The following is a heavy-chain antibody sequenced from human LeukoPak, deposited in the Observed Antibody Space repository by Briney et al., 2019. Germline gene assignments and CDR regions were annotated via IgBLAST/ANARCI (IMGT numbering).Heavy chain of an antibody. D-gene: IGHD6-19*01. J-gene: IGHJ4*02. Sequence: ASVKVSCKASGHTFTSYDINWVRQATGQGLEWMGWMNPNSGNTGYAQKFQGRVTMTRNTSISTAYMELSSLRSEDTAVYYCARVAVPMRVRGYDYWGQGTLVTVSS. CDR2: MNPNSGNT. CDR3: ARVAVPMRVRGYDY. V-gene: IGHV1-8*01. CDR1: GHTFTSYD.